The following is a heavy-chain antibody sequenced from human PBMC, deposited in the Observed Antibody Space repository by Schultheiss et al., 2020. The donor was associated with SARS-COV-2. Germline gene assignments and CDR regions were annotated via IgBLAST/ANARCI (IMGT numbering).Heavy chain of an antibody. D-gene: IGHD6-19*01. V-gene: IGHV3-74*01. CDR2: INNDGSSA. CDR1: GFTFSSYW. J-gene: IGHJ4*02. Sequence: GGSLRLSCAASGFTFSSYWMHWVRQAPGKGLVWVSRINNDGSSATYADSVRGRLTISRDNAKNSLYLQMNSLRAEDTAVYYCARDDSSGWYGGVDYWGQGTLVTVSS. CDR3: ARDDSSGWYGGVDY.